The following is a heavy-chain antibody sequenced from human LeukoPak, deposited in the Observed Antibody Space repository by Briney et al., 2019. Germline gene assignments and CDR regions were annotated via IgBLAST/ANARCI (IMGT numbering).Heavy chain of an antibody. J-gene: IGHJ5*02. Sequence: ASVKVSCKASGYAFTSYGISWVRQAPGQGLEWMGIINPSGGSTSYAQKFQGRVTMTEDTSTDTAYMELSSLRSEDTAVYYCATGRVWFGDWSNWFDPWGQGTLVTVSS. D-gene: IGHD3-10*01. CDR1: GYAFTSYG. CDR2: INPSGGST. V-gene: IGHV1-46*01. CDR3: ATGRVWFGDWSNWFDP.